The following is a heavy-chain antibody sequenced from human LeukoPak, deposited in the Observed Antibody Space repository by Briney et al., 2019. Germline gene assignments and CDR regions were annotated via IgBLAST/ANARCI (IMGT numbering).Heavy chain of an antibody. CDR3: ARDRCSTSYPSCRAFHV. CDR2: IFDSGST. V-gene: IGHV4-59*01. CDR1: GGSINSYF. Sequence: PSETLSLTCNVSGGSINSYFWSWIRQPPGKGLEWIGNIFDSGSTNYNPSLKSRVTISVDTSKNQFSLKVNSVTAADTAVYYCARDRCSTSYPSCRAFHVWGQGTMVTVSS. D-gene: IGHD6-13*01. J-gene: IGHJ3*01.